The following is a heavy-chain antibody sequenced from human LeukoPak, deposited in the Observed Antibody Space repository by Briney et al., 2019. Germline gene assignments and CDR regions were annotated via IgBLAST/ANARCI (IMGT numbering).Heavy chain of an antibody. CDR3: ARARRTYSSGPFDY. D-gene: IGHD6-19*01. CDR1: GFTFDDYG. Sequence: PGGSLRLSCAASGFTFDDYGMSWVRQAPGKGLEWVSGINWNGGSTGYADSVKGRFTISRDNAKNSLYLQMNSLRAEDTALYYCARARRTYSSGPFDYWGQGTLVTVSS. J-gene: IGHJ4*02. CDR2: INWNGGST. V-gene: IGHV3-20*04.